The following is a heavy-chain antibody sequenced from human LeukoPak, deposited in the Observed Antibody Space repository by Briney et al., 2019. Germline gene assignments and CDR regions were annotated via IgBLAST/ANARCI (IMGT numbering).Heavy chain of an antibody. CDR1: GFIFKDYW. CDR3: AKDAQPRSRWFEP. CDR2: IKQDGSEK. Sequence: RGGSLRLSCAASGFIFKDYWMIWVRQAPGKGLEWVANIKQDGSEKYYVDSVKGRFTISRDNAKNSLYLQMNTLRAEDTAMYYCAKDAQPRSRWFEPWGQGTLVTVSS. V-gene: IGHV3-7*03. J-gene: IGHJ5*02. D-gene: IGHD3-16*01.